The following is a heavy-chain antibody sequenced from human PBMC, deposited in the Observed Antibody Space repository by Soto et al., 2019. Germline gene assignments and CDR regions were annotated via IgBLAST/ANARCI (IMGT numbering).Heavy chain of an antibody. J-gene: IGHJ6*03. CDR2: IYYSGST. D-gene: IGHD2-8*01. Sequence: PSETLSLTCTVSGGSISSYYWSWIRQPPGKGLEWIGYIYYSGSTNYNPSLKSRVTISVDTSKNQFSLKLSSVTAADTAVYYCAGGGYCTNGVCYSLTYYYYYYMDVWGKGTTVTVSS. CDR1: GGSISSYY. CDR3: AGGGYCTNGVCYSLTYYYYYYMDV. V-gene: IGHV4-59*08.